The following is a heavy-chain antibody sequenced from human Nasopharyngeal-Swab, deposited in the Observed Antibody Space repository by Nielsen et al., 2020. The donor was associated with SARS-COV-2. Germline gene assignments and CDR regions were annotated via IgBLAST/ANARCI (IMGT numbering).Heavy chain of an antibody. CDR1: GYNFTTYD. D-gene: IGHD6-13*01. CDR3: ARGEQQLVH. J-gene: IGHJ4*02. CDR2: MNPNSGNT. Sequence: ASVKVSCKASGYNFTTYDFNWVRQATGQGLEWMGWMNPNSGNTGYAQKFQGRVTMTRNTSIRTAYMELSSLRSDDTAVYYCARGEQQLVHWGQGTLVTVSS. V-gene: IGHV1-8*01.